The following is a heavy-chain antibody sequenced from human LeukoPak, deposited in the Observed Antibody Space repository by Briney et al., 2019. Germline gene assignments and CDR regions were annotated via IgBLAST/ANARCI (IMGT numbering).Heavy chain of an antibody. J-gene: IGHJ5*02. CDR3: AREVITILGVVISSMLDP. Sequence: PSQTLSLTCTVSGGSISSGRYYWSWIRQHPGKGLEWIGYIDYSGTTYYNPSLKSRLEISVDTSKNQFSLKLSSVTVADTAVYYCAREVITILGVVISSMLDPWGQGTLVTVSS. V-gene: IGHV4-31*03. CDR1: GGSISSGRYY. D-gene: IGHD3-3*01. CDR2: IDYSGTT.